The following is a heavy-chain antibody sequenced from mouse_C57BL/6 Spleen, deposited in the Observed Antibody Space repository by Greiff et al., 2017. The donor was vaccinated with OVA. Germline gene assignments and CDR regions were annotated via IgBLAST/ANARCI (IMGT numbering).Heavy chain of an antibody. J-gene: IGHJ4*01. Sequence: VQLQQSGAELVRPGTSVKVSCKASGYAFTNYLIEWVKQRPGQGLEWIGVINPGSGGTNYNEKFKGKATLTADKSSSTAYMQLSSLTSEDSAVYFSARCNGYCAMDYWGQGTSVTVSS. V-gene: IGHV1-54*01. CDR2: INPGSGGT. CDR3: ARCNGYCAMDY. CDR1: GYAFTNYL.